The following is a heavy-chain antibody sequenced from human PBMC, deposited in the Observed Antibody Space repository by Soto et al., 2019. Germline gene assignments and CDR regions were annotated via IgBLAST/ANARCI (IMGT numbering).Heavy chain of an antibody. J-gene: IGHJ6*02. CDR1: GYTFTSYG. CDR3: ARHDGDLHGYYYGMDV. CDR2: ISAYNGNT. Sequence: ASVKVSCKASGYTFTSYGISWVRQAPGQGLEWTGWISAYNGNTNYAQKLQGRVTMTTDTSTSTAYMELRSLRSDDTAVYYCARHDGDLHGYYYGMDVWGQGTTVTVSS. D-gene: IGHD7-27*01. V-gene: IGHV1-18*04.